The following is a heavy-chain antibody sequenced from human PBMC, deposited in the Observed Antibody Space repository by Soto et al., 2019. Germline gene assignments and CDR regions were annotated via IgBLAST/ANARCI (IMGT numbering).Heavy chain of an antibody. J-gene: IGHJ4*02. CDR3: ARDLSGYDWYY. D-gene: IGHD5-12*01. CDR2: VSGFNGAT. CDR1: GYTFTNHG. V-gene: IGHV1-18*01. Sequence: QVKRVQSGAEVKKPGASVKVSCKASGYTFTNHGISWVRQAPGQGLEWMGWVSGFNGATNYAQRLQDRVTMTTDTCTRTAYMEVRSMRSDDTAVYYCARDLSGYDWYYWGQGTLVTVSS.